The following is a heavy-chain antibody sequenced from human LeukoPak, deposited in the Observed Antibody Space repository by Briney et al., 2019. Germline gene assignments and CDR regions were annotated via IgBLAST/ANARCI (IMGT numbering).Heavy chain of an antibody. CDR2: VDLDGGGK. CDR3: ARAAYASSSDS. D-gene: IGHD6-6*01. CDR1: GFAFSSYW. Sequence: PGTSLRLSCVASGFAFSSYWMAWVRQAPGRGLAWVASVDLDGGGKYSVDSVKGRFTISRDNAKNSLYLQMDSLRAEDTAVYYCARAAYASSSDSWGQGTLVTVSS. V-gene: IGHV3-7*05. J-gene: IGHJ4*02.